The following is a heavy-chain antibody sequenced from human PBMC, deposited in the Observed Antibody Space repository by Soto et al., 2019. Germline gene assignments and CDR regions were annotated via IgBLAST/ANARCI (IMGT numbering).Heavy chain of an antibody. CDR1: DFFFAYN. J-gene: IGHJ6*03. CDR2: RDPKNGDT. Sequence: QVQLVQSGAEVKKPGASMRVSCRASDFFFAYNFNWVRQVPGQGLEWMGWRDPKNGDTDYSQKFRGRVSLTRNASSRTAVLALSTLRPDVTATYDDARDTAVGISELLSGSRVDSRYMAAWGKGTMVTVSS. V-gene: IGHV1-8*01. D-gene: IGHD3-22*01. CDR3: ARDTAVGISELLSGSRVDSRYMAA.